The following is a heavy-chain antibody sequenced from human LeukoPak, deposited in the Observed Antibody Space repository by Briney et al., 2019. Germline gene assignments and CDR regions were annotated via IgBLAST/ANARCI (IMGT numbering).Heavy chain of an antibody. D-gene: IGHD2-15*01. CDR2: IHHSGST. J-gene: IGHJ6*02. Sequence: SETLSLTCTVSGGSISSSGYYWGWIRQPPGKWLEWIGEIHHSGSTNYNPSLKSRATMSVDRSKNQFSLDLSSVTAADTAVYYCARIFDYYYNMDVWGQGTTVTVSS. CDR1: GGSISSSGYY. V-gene: IGHV4-39*07. CDR3: ARIFDYYYNMDV.